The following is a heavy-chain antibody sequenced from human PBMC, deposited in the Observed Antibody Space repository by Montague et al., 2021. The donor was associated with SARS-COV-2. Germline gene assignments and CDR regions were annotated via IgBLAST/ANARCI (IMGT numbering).Heavy chain of an antibody. Sequence: SETLSLTCAVSGGSFSRYYWSWIRQPPGQGLEWMGEISQSGNTKYNPYLQSRVSISLDTSRNQFSLKVSSVTAADTAIDYCARLGDGIVPSPILGLGPYYSFYHMDVWGKGTTVTVSS. CDR1: GGSFSRYY. CDR3: ARLGDGIVPSPILGLGPYYSFYHMDV. CDR2: ISQSGNT. V-gene: IGHV4-34*01. D-gene: IGHD2-2*02. J-gene: IGHJ6*03.